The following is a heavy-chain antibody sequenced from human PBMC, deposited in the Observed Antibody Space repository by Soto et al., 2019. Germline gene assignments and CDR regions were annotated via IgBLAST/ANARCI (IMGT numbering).Heavy chain of an antibody. CDR1: GGSFNSKA. D-gene: IGHD5-12*01. J-gene: IGHJ6*02. V-gene: IGHV1-69*01. CDR3: SKTTGATYILHGMDG. CDR2: IIPIFTSA. Sequence: QVQLVQSGAEVKKPGSSVKVSCRASGGSFNSKAFSWVRQAPGQGLEWLGGIIPIFTSANYAQKFQGRVTITADESSSTIYMELSRLTPEDTAVYYFSKTTGATYILHGMDGWGPGTTVTVSS.